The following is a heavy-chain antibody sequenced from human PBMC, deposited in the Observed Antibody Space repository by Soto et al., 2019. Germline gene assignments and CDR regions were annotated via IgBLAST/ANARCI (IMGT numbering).Heavy chain of an antibody. CDR1: GGSISSGDYY. CDR2: IYYSGST. Sequence: SETLSLTCTVSGGSISSGDYYWSWIRHPPGKGLEWIGYIYYSGSTYYNPSLKSRVTISVDTSKNQFSLKLSSVTAADTAVYYCARVYVDIVANATEFDPWGQGTLVTVYS. V-gene: IGHV4-30-4*01. CDR3: ARVYVDIVANATEFDP. D-gene: IGHD5-12*01. J-gene: IGHJ5*02.